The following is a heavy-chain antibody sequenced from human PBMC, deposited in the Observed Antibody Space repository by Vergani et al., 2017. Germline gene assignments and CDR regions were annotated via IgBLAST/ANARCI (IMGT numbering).Heavy chain of an antibody. D-gene: IGHD2-2*02. V-gene: IGHV4-31*03. CDR3: ARVDCSSTSCYRGAYYYMDV. J-gene: IGHJ6*03. Sequence: QVQLQESGPGLVKPSQTLSLTCTVSGGSISSGGYYWSWIRQHPGKGLEWIGYINYSGRTYYNPSLKSRVTISVDTTKNKFSLKLSSVTAADTAVYYCARVDCSSTSCYRGAYYYMDVWGKGTTVTVSS. CDR2: INYSGRT. CDR1: GGSISSGGYY.